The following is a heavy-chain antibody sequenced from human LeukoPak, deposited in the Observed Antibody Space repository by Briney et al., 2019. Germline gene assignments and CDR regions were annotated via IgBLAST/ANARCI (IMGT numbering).Heavy chain of an antibody. V-gene: IGHV3-33*01. Sequence: RRSLRLSCATSGFTFSSYGMHWVRQAPGKGLEWVAVIWYDGSSEYYADSVKGRFTISRDNSKNTLYLQMNSLRAEDTAVYYCAGNYGPYYFDYWGQGTLVTVSS. J-gene: IGHJ4*02. CDR2: IWYDGSSE. D-gene: IGHD3-10*01. CDR1: GFTFSSYG. CDR3: AGNYGPYYFDY.